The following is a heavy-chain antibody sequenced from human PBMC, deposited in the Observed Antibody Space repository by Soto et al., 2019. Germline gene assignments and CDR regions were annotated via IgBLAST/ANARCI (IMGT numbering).Heavy chain of an antibody. V-gene: IGHV4-34*01. J-gene: IGHJ4*02. CDR3: ARGLITGSHYSGGWYYFDS. CDR1: GESFSGHI. D-gene: IGHD6-19*01. CDR2: INHSGSA. Sequence: QVQLQQSGAGLLKPSETLCLTCAVYGESFSGHIWTWIRQTPGTGLQWIGQINHSGSASCNPSLKSRVTISVHTSNSQFSLELSSVTAADTAVYYCARGLITGSHYSGGWYYFDSWGQGTQVTVSS.